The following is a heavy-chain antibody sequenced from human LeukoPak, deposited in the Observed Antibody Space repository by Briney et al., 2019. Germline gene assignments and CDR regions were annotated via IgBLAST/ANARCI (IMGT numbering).Heavy chain of an antibody. V-gene: IGHV3-23*01. CDR3: AKDPTDFDSSGQTYFDY. D-gene: IGHD3-22*01. CDR1: GFIFRNYG. CDR2: ISPRGGGT. J-gene: IGHJ4*02. Sequence: SGGSLRLSCAASGFIFRNYGMNWVRQAPGKGLEWLSGISPRGGGTYYADSVKGRFTISRDDSKNTLSLQMNSLRVEDTAVYYCAKDPTDFDSSGQTYFDYWGQGTLVTVSS.